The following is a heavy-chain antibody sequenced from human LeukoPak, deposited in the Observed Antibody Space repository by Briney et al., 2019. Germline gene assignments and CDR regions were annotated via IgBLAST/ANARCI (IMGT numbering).Heavy chain of an antibody. CDR1: GGSISNYY. Sequence: TSETLSLTCSVSGGSISNYYWNWIRQPAGKGLEWIGRIYASASTNYNPSLKSRVTMSVDESKNQLSLGLSSVTAADTAIYYCARCLTGPTYYYYYMDVWGKGTTVTVSS. J-gene: IGHJ6*03. CDR3: ARCLTGPTYYYYYMDV. V-gene: IGHV4-4*07. CDR2: IYASAST. D-gene: IGHD3-9*01.